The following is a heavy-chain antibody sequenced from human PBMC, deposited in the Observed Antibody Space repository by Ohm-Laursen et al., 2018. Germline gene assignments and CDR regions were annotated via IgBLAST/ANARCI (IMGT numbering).Heavy chain of an antibody. V-gene: IGHV1-2*02. CDR1: GYTFTGYY. D-gene: IGHD3-22*01. Sequence: GASVKVSCKASGYTFTGYYMHWVRQAPGQGLEWMGWINPNSGGTNYAQKFQGRVTMTRDTSISTAYMELSRLRSDDTAVYYCASGGHYYDSSGYYYWSNWFDPWGQGTLVTVSS. CDR3: ASGGHYYDSSGYYYWSNWFDP. J-gene: IGHJ5*02. CDR2: INPNSGGT.